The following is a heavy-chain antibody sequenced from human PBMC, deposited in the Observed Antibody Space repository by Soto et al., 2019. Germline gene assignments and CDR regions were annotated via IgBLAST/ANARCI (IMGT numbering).Heavy chain of an antibody. Sequence: QLQLVQSGAEVKEPGASVKVSCKASGHTFTNYHMHWVRQAPGQGLEWMGIINPSVGSSSYAQKFQVRVTMTRETYSNTVYMELSSLRFEDTAVYFCARGEEGRLFGLLPFDYWGQGTLVTVSS. V-gene: IGHV1-46*01. CDR3: ARGEEGRLFGLLPFDY. CDR1: GHTFTNYH. J-gene: IGHJ4*02. CDR2: INPSVGSS. D-gene: IGHD3-22*01.